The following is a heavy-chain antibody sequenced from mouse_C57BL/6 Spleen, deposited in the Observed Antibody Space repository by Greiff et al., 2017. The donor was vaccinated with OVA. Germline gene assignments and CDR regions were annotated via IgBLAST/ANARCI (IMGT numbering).Heavy chain of an antibody. Sequence: DVKLVESGPELVKPGASVKIPCKASGYTFTDYNMDWVKQSHGKSLEWIGDINPNNGGTIYNQKFKGKATLTVDKSSSTAYMELRSLTSEDTAVYYCARVDYYGVYYAMDYWGQGTSVTVSS. CDR2: INPNNGGT. J-gene: IGHJ4*01. V-gene: IGHV1-18*01. D-gene: IGHD1-1*01. CDR3: ARVDYYGVYYAMDY. CDR1: GYTFTDYN.